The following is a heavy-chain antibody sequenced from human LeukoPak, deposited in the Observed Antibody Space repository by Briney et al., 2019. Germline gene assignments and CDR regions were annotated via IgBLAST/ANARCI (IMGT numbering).Heavy chain of an antibody. CDR1: GFTFSSYW. D-gene: IGHD6-13*01. Sequence: GGSLRLSCAASGFTFSSYWMHWVRQAPGKGLVWVSRINTDGSSTSYADSVKGRFTISRDNAKNTLYLQMNSLRAEDTAVYYCAREGVAAVEDHWGQGTLVTVSS. CDR2: INTDGSST. CDR3: AREGVAAVEDH. J-gene: IGHJ4*02. V-gene: IGHV3-74*01.